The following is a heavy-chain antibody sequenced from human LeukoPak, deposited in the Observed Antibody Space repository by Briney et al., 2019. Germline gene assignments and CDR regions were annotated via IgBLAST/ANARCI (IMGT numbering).Heavy chain of an antibody. D-gene: IGHD3-9*01. V-gene: IGHV4-30-2*01. CDR1: GGSISSGGYS. J-gene: IGHJ1*01. Sequence: SQTLSLTCAVSGGSISSGGYSWNWIRQPPGKGLEWIGYIYHSGSTYYNPSLKSRVTISVDRPKNQFSLKLSSVTAADTAVYYCARGERDILTGYHSWYFQHWGQGTLVTVSS. CDR3: ARGERDILTGYHSWYFQH. CDR2: IYHSGST.